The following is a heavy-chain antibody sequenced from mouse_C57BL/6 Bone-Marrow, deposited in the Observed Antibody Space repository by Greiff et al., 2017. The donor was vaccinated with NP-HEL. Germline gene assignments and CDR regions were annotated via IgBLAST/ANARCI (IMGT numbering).Heavy chain of an antibody. CDR2: ILPGSGST. D-gene: IGHD1-1*01. V-gene: IGHV1-9*01. J-gene: IGHJ2*01. Sequence: VHLVESGAELMKPGASVKLSCKATGYTFTGYWIEWVKQRPGHGLEWIGEILPGSGSTNYNEKFKGKATFTADTSSNTAYMQLSSLTTEDSAIYYCAIKGIFITTVVAIDYWGQGTTLTVSS. CDR1: GYTFTGYW. CDR3: AIKGIFITTVVAIDY.